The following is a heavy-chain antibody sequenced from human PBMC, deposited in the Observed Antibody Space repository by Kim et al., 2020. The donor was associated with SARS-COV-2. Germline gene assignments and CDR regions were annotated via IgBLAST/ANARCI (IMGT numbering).Heavy chain of an antibody. D-gene: IGHD3-16*01. CDR2: ISWNSGSI. V-gene: IGHV3-9*01. J-gene: IGHJ4*02. CDR3: AKDPRWGLRYYFDY. Sequence: GGSLRLSCAASGFTFGDYAMHWVRQAPGKGLEWVSGISWNSGSIGYADSVKGRFTISRDNAKNSLYLQMNSLRAEDTALYYCAKDPRWGLRYYFDYWGQGALVTVSS. CDR1: GFTFGDYA.